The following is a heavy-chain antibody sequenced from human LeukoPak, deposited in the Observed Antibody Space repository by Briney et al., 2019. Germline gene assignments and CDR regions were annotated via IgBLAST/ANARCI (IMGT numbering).Heavy chain of an antibody. D-gene: IGHD2-15*01. V-gene: IGHV3-74*01. CDR3: ARDASPGYFDL. Sequence: SGGSLRLSCAVSGFTFSSYWMHWVRQGPGKGLAWVSRITSDGSATDYADSVKGRFTISRDNAKNTLYRHMDSLRAEDTAVYYCARDASPGYFDLWGRGTLVTVSS. CDR2: ITSDGSAT. J-gene: IGHJ2*01. CDR1: GFTFSSYW.